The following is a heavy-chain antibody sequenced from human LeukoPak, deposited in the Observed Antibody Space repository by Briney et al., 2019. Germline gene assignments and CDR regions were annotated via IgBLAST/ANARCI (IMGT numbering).Heavy chain of an antibody. J-gene: IGHJ4*02. D-gene: IGHD3-10*01. V-gene: IGHV3-48*01. CDR3: ARDVRRFGELSLSYFDY. CDR1: GFAFSTYG. Sequence: GGSLRLSCTASGFAFSTYGMDWVRQAPGKGLEWVSYISSSNTIYYADSVKGRFTISRDNAKNSLYLQMTSLRAEDTAVYYCARDVRRFGELSLSYFDYWGQGTLVTVSS. CDR2: ISSSNTI.